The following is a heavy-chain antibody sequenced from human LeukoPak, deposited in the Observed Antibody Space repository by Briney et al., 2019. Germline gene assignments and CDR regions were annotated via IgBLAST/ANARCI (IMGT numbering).Heavy chain of an antibody. CDR2: INHSGST. D-gene: IGHD3-3*01. J-gene: IGHJ3*02. CDR3: ARIPIHDFWSGYYTADAFDI. CDR1: GGSFSGYY. V-gene: IGHV4-34*01. Sequence: SETLSLTCAVYGGSFSGYYWSWIRQPPGKGLEWIGEINHSGSTNYNPSLKSRVTISVDTSKNQFSLKLSSVTAADTAVYYCARIPIHDFWSGYYTADAFDIWGQGTMVTVSS.